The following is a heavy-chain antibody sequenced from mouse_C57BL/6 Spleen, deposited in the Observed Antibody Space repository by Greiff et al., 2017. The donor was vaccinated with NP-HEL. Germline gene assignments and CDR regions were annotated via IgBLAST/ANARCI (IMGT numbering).Heavy chain of an antibody. CDR3: AREAGVPRGAY. CDR2: ISYDGSN. CDR1: GYSFTSGYY. Sequence: EVQLQQSGPGLVKPSQSLSLTCSVTGYSFTSGYYWNWIRQFPGNKLEWTGYISYDGSNYYNASLKNRISNTGGTSNNQFCLKLNAGTTDDTATYEWAREAGVPRGAYWGQGTLVTVSA. J-gene: IGHJ3*01. V-gene: IGHV3-6*01. D-gene: IGHD2-14*01.